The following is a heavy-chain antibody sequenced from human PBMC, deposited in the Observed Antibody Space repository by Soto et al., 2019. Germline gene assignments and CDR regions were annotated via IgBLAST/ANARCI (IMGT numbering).Heavy chain of an antibody. CDR2: IRGRSKKFAT. D-gene: IGHD4-17*01. CDR1: GFNFSDSA. CDR3: TARGGDSLQDI. V-gene: IGHV3-73*01. J-gene: IGHJ4*02. Sequence: EVQLVESGGGLVQPGGSLKVSCAGLGFNFSDSALHWVRQPSGKGLEWIGRIRGRSKKFATAYATSVRGRFSLSRDVSRNTAYLQMNSLRDDDTGVYFCTARGGDSLQDIWGQGTLVTVSS.